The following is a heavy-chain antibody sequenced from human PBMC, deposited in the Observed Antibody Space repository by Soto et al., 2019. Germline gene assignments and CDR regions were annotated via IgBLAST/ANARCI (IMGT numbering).Heavy chain of an antibody. J-gene: IGHJ4*02. CDR2: ISSSSSYT. CDR3: ARDPRPGIAVADPDPLHFDY. Sequence: GGSLRLSCAASGFTFSDYYMSWIRQAPGKGLEWVSYISSSSSYTNYADSVKGRFTISRDNAKNSLYLQMNSLRAEDTAVYYCARDPRPGIAVADPDPLHFDYWGQGTLVTVSS. V-gene: IGHV3-11*05. CDR1: GFTFSDYY. D-gene: IGHD6-19*01.